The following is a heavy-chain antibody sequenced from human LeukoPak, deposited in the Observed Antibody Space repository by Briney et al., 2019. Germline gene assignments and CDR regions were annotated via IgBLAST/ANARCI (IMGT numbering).Heavy chain of an antibody. CDR2: ISGSGGST. CDR1: GFTFSSYG. CDR3: AKDDAWIRFAS. D-gene: IGHD5-12*01. J-gene: IGHJ5*01. V-gene: IGHV3-23*01. Sequence: GGSLRLSCAASGFTFSSYGMSWVRQAPGKGLEWVSAISGSGGSTYYADSVKGRFTISRDNFKNTVHLQVNSLRPEDTAVYFCAKDDAWIRFASWGQGILVTVSS.